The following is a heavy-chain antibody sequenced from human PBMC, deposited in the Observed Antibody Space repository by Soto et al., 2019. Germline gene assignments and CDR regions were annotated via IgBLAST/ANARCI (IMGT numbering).Heavy chain of an antibody. CDR1: GYTFTGYY. D-gene: IGHD1-26*01. CDR3: ATQRSEWELSFDY. V-gene: IGHV1-2*04. CDR2: INPNSGGT. Sequence: QVQLVQSGAEVKKPGASVKVSCKASGYTFTGYYMHWVRQAPGQGLEWMGWINPNSGGTNYAQKFQGWVTMTRDTSISTAFMELSRLRSDDTAVYYCATQRSEWELSFDYWGQGTLVTVSS. J-gene: IGHJ4*02.